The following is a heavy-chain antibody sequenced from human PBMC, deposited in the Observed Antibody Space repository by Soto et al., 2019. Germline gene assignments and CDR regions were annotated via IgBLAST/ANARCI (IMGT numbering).Heavy chain of an antibody. CDR2: IYYSGST. CDR3: ARARGARYFDY. V-gene: IGHV4-30-4*01. D-gene: IGHD2-15*01. J-gene: IGHJ4*02. CDR1: GGSISSGDYY. Sequence: QVQLQESGPGLVKPSQTLSLTCTVSGGSISSGDYYWSWIRQPPGKGLEWIGYIYYSGSTYYNPSRKSRVTISADTSKNRFSLKLSSVTAADTAVYYCARARGARYFDYWGQGTLVTVSS.